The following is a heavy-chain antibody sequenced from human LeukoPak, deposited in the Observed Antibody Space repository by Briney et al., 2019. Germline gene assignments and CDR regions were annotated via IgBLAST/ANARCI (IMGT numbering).Heavy chain of an antibody. CDR1: GYTFTAYY. V-gene: IGHV1-2*02. CDR3: ARDLSSSLDY. J-gene: IGHJ4*02. Sequence: ASVKVSCKASGYTFTAYYMHWVRQAPGQGLEWMGWINPNSGGTNYVQKFQGRVTMTRDTSISTAYMEVSRLTSDDTAVYYCARDLSSSLDYWGQGTLVTVSS. D-gene: IGHD1-26*01. CDR2: INPNSGGT.